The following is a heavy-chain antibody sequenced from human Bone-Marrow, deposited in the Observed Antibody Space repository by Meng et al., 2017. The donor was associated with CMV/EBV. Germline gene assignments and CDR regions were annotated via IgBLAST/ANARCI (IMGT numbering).Heavy chain of an antibody. CDR2: ISSGGDGT. CDR3: AKVYGDAADY. CDR1: WFTFSSYA. Sequence: ISCAASWFTFSSYAMGWARQAPGKGLEWVSVISSGGDGTHYAVSVRGRFTISRDNSKSTVYLQMDSLRAEDTAIYYCAKVYGDAADYWGQGTLVTVSS. V-gene: IGHV3-23*01. J-gene: IGHJ4*02. D-gene: IGHD7-27*01.